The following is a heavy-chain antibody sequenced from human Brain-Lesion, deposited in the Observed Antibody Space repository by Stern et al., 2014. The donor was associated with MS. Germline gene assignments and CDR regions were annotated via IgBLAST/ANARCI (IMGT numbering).Heavy chain of an antibody. CDR3: ARRGDSSSSGFDY. CDR1: GYRFTSNW. D-gene: IGHD6-6*01. V-gene: IGHV5-51*01. CDR2: IVPGDSDT. J-gene: IGHJ4*02. Sequence: MQLVQSGAEVKKPGESLKISCKGSGYRFTSNWIRWVRQVPGKGLEWMGIIVPGDSDTRYSPSFQGQVTISADKSITTAYLQWSSLQASDTAMYYCARRGDSSSSGFDYWGQGTLVIVSS.